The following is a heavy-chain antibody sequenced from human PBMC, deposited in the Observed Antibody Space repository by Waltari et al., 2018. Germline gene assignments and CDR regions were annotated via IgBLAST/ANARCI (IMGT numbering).Heavy chain of an antibody. CDR2: RNPNRGNK. Sequence: QVQLVQSGAEVKKPGASVKVSCKASGYTFTSYDINWVRQATGQGLEWMGWRNPNRGNKGYAQKCQGRVTITRNTSISTAYMELSSLRSEDTAVYYCAREGSPGGSSGGFDYWGQGTLVTVSS. CDR1: GYTFTSYD. J-gene: IGHJ4*02. D-gene: IGHD6-6*01. V-gene: IGHV1-8*03. CDR3: AREGSPGGSSGGFDY.